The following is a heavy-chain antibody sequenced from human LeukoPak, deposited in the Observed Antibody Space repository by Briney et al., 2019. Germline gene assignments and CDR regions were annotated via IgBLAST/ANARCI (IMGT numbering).Heavy chain of an antibody. J-gene: IGHJ4*02. CDR3: ARRGCSGGSCYSAYFDY. CDR1: GGSISSYY. CDR2: IYYSVSA. Sequence: SETLSLTCAVSGGSISSYYWSSIRQPPGTRRGWSGCIYYSVSANYNPSPKSRVTISVDTSKNQFSLKLSFVTAADTAVYYCARRGCSGGSCYSAYFDYWGQGTLVTVSS. D-gene: IGHD2-15*01. V-gene: IGHV4-59*08.